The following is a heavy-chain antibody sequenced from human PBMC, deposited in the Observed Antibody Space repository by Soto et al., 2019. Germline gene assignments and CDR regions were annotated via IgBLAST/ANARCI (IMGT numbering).Heavy chain of an antibody. CDR2: IIPIFGTA. V-gene: IGHV1-69*12. CDR3: AREGGSGNYRYYALDV. J-gene: IGHJ6*02. CDR1: GGTFSSYA. D-gene: IGHD3-10*01. Sequence: QVQLVQSGAEVKKPGSSVKVSCKASGGTFSSYAISWVRQAPGQGLEWLGGIIPIFGTANYAQKFQGRVTITADESTSTAYMELSSLRSEDTAVYYCAREGGSGNYRYYALDVWGQGTTVTVSS.